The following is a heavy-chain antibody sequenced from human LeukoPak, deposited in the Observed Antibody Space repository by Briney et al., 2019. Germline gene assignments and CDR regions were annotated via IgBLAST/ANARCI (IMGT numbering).Heavy chain of an antibody. CDR3: ARGYFDWLLYGGDWFDP. D-gene: IGHD3-9*01. J-gene: IGHJ5*02. Sequence: SETLSLTCTVSGGSISSYYWSWIRQPAGKGLEWMGGIFTSGSTNYNPSLKSRVTISVDKSKNQFSLKLSSVTAADTAVYYCARGYFDWLLYGGDWFDPWGQGTLVTVSS. V-gene: IGHV4-4*07. CDR2: IFTSGST. CDR1: GGSISSYY.